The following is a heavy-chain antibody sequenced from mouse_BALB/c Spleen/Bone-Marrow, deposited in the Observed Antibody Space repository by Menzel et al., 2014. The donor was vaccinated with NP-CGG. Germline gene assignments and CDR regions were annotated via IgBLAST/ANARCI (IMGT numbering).Heavy chain of an antibody. V-gene: IGHV1-4*01. J-gene: IGHJ3*01. CDR1: GYTFTSYT. D-gene: IGHD2-4*01. Sequence: VKLQESGAELARPGASVKMSRKASGYTFTSYTMHWVKQRPGQGLEWIGYINPSSGYTNYNQKFKDKATLTADKSSSTAYMQLSSLTSDDSAVYYCARFFYDYDGPWFAYWGQGTLVTVSA. CDR3: ARFFYDYDGPWFAY. CDR2: INPSSGYT.